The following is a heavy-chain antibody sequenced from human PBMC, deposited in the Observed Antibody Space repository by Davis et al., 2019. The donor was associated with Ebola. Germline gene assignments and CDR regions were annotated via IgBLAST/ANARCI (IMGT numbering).Heavy chain of an antibody. CDR1: GYTFTSYY. Sequence: ASVKVSCKASGYTFTSYYMHWVRQAPGQGLEWMGIINPSGGSTSYAQKFQGRVTMTGDTSTSTIYMELSSLRFEDTAVYYCARGNDYGDYGGDDAFDIWGQGTVVIVSA. J-gene: IGHJ3*02. V-gene: IGHV1-46*03. CDR2: INPSGGST. CDR3: ARGNDYGDYGGDDAFDI. D-gene: IGHD4-17*01.